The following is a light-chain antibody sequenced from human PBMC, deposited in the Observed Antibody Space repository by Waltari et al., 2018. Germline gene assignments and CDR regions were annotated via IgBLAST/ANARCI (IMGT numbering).Light chain of an antibody. CDR3: QSTDFSGTQLV. CDR2: KDS. V-gene: IGLV3-25*03. Sequence: YELTQAPSLSVSPGQAARITCSGDVLPKQFAHWYQQKPGPAPLLVIYKDSGGPPGVPERFSGSSSGTTVTLTINGARPEDEADDFCQSTDFSGTQLVFGGGTKLTVL. CDR1: VLPKQF. J-gene: IGLJ2*01.